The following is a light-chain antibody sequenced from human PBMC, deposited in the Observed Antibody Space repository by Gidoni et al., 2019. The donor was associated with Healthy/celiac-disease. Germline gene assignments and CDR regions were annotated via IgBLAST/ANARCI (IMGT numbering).Light chain of an antibody. J-gene: IGLJ1*01. CDR1: SLISSY. Sequence: SSELTPDPAVSVAFGQTVRITCQGDSLISSYASWYQQKPGQAPVLVIYGKNNRPSGIPDRFSGASSGNTASLTITGAQAEDEADYYCNSRDSSGNHYVFGTGTKVTVL. CDR2: GKN. CDR3: NSRDSSGNHYV. V-gene: IGLV3-19*01.